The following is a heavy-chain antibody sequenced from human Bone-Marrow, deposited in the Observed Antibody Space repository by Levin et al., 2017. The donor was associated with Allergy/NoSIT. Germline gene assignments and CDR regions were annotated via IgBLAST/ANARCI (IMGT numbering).Heavy chain of an antibody. CDR2: ISGSGGST. Sequence: LSLTCAASGFTFSSYSMTWVRQAPGKGLEWVSFISGSGGSTNYADFVKGRVTISRDNSKNTLYLQMNSLRAEDTAVYYCAKRDYYESSGYNDHWGQGTLVTVSS. D-gene: IGHD3-22*01. J-gene: IGHJ4*02. CDR1: GFTFSSYS. CDR3: AKRDYYESSGYNDH. V-gene: IGHV3-23*01.